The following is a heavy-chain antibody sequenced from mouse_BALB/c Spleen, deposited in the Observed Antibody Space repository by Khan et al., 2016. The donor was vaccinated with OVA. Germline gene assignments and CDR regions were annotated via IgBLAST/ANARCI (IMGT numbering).Heavy chain of an antibody. Sequence: EVQLVESGPDLVKPGASVKMSCKASGYSFTNYYVNWVKQSHGKSLECIGRVNPNTGNTNYNQKFKGKAILFVDTSSSTAYMELRGLTSEDSAVYYCARGYDFFAYWGQGTLVTVSA. CDR1: GYSFTNYY. CDR2: VNPNTGNT. CDR3: ARGYDFFAY. J-gene: IGHJ3*01. V-gene: IGHV1-26*01. D-gene: IGHD2-14*01.